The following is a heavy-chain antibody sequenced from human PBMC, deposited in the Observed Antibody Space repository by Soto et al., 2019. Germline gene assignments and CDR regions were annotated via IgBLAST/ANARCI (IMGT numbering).Heavy chain of an antibody. CDR2: ISGSGGST. CDR1: GFTFSSYD. D-gene: IGHD2-21*02. Sequence: PGGSLRLSXAASGFTFSSYDMTWVRQAPGKGLEWVSAISGSGGSTYYADSVKGRFTTSRNNSQKTVYLEMNSLRAEDTAVYHCAKDRKYCAGDCYWGQGTLVTVSS. CDR3: AKDRKYCAGDCY. V-gene: IGHV3-23*01. J-gene: IGHJ4*02.